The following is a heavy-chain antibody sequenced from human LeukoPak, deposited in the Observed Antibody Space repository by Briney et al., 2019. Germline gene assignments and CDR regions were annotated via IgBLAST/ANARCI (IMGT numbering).Heavy chain of an antibody. CDR3: ARAVVDDAFDI. Sequence: SETLSLTCTVSGGSISSGGYYWSWIRQHPGKGLEWTGYIYYSGSTYYNPSLKSRVTISVDTSKNQFSLKLSSVTAADTAVYYCARAVVDDAFDIWGQGTMVTVSS. CDR1: GGSISSGGYY. J-gene: IGHJ3*02. V-gene: IGHV4-31*03. CDR2: IYYSGST. D-gene: IGHD2-15*01.